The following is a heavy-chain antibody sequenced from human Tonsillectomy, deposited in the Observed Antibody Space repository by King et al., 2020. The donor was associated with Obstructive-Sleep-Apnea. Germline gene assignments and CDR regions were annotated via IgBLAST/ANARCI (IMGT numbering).Heavy chain of an antibody. D-gene: IGHD6-6*01. CDR1: GVSISNSDYY. J-gene: IGHJ6*02. V-gene: IGHV4-30-4*01. CDR2: IFYSGKT. CDR3: ARENQRLIHCSYTGCDSKYSGMDV. Sequence: QLQESGAGLVKPSQTLSRTCSVSGVSISNSDYYWSWFRQPPGKGLEWFGRIFYSGKTAYNPSLQSRLTISLGTSKNQFSLSLTSVTAADTAIYYCARENQRLIHCSYTGCDSKYSGMDVWGQGTTVAVS.